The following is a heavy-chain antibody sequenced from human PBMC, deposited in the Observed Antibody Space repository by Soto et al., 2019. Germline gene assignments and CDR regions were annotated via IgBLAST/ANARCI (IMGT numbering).Heavy chain of an antibody. V-gene: IGHV3-48*03. J-gene: IGHJ4*02. CDR3: ARDVGLGSWSH. Sequence: PGGSLRLSCVGSGFTFSSFEMNWVRQTPGKGLEWLSYIGRSGETIYYADSVKGRFTISRDNAKSSLFLQMNGLRDEDTGIYYCARDVGLGSWSHWGQGTLVTVSS. D-gene: IGHD6-13*01. CDR2: IGRSGETI. CDR1: GFTFSSFE.